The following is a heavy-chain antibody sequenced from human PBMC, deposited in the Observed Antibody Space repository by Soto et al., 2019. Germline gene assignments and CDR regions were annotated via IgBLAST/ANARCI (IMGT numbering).Heavy chain of an antibody. CDR3: ARQPVTHYYYGMDV. D-gene: IGHD4-17*01. J-gene: IGHJ6*02. CDR1: GGSFSGYY. CDR2: INHSGST. V-gene: IGHV4-34*01. Sequence: KTSETLSLTCAVYGGSFSGYYWSWIRQPPGKGLEWIGEINHSGSTNYNPSLKSRVTISVDTSKNQFSLKLSSVTAAGTAVYYCARQPVTHYYYGMDVWGQGTTVTVSS.